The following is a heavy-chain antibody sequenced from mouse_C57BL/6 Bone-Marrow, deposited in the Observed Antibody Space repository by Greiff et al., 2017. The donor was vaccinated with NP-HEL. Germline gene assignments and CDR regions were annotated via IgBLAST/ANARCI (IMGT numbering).Heavy chain of an antibody. V-gene: IGHV1-61*01. CDR1: GYTFTSYW. Sequence: QVQLQQPGAELVRPGSSVKLSCKASGYTFTSYWMDWVKQRPGQGLEWIGNIYPSDSETHYNQKFKDKATLTVDKSSRTAYMQLSSLTSEDSAVYYCARYYDYDGVYYYAIDYWGQGTSVTVSS. CDR2: IYPSDSET. J-gene: IGHJ4*01. CDR3: ARYYDYDGVYYYAIDY. D-gene: IGHD2-4*01.